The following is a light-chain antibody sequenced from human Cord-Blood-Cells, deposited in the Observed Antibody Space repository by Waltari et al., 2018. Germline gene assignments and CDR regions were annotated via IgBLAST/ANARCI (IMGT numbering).Light chain of an antibody. CDR1: SSDVGGYNY. J-gene: IGLJ1*01. CDR3: SSYTSSRTLYV. Sequence: GTSSDVGGYNYVSWYQQHPGKAPKLMIYEVSNRPSGVSNRFSGSKSGNTASLTISGLQAEDEADYYCSSYTSSRTLYVFGTGTKVTVL. CDR2: EVS. V-gene: IGLV2-14*01.